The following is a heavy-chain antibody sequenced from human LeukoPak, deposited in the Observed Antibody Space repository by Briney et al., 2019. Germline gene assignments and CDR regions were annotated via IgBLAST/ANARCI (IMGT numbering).Heavy chain of an antibody. CDR3: ARVSSGSYFYYYCYMDV. CDR2: ISAYNGNT. D-gene: IGHD1-26*01. CDR1: GYTFTSYG. Sequence: ASVTVSCKASGYTFTSYGINWVRQAPGQGLEWMGWISAYNGNTNYAQKLQGRVTMTTDTSTSTAYMELRSLRSDDTAVYYCARVSSGSYFYYYCYMDVWGKGTTVTVSS. J-gene: IGHJ6*03. V-gene: IGHV1-18*01.